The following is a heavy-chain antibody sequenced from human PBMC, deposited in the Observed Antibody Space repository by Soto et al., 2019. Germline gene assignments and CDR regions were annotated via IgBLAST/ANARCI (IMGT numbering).Heavy chain of an antibody. V-gene: IGHV4-31*03. CDR1: GGSINSGVYY. CDR2: IFYSGST. D-gene: IGHD3-10*01. CDR3: ARVGGSGSPFDN. Sequence: TLSLTCTVSGGSINSGVYYWSWIRQHPGKGLEWIGYIFYSGSTYYNPSLKSRVTISVDMSKNQFSLKLSSVTAADTAVYYCARVGGSGSPFDNWGQGTLVTVSS. J-gene: IGHJ4*02.